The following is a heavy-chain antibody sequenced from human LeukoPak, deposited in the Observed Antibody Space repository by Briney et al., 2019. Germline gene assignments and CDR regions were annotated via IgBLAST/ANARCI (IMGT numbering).Heavy chain of an antibody. Sequence: SETLSLTCAVYGGSFSGYYWSWIRQPPGKGLEWIGEINHSGSTNYNPSLKSRVTISVDTSKNQFSLKLSSVTAADTAVYYCARLKGYCSSTSCKWASWFDPWGQGTLVTVSS. CDR3: ARLKGYCSSTSCKWASWFDP. J-gene: IGHJ5*02. CDR1: GGSFSGYY. CDR2: INHSGST. V-gene: IGHV4-34*01. D-gene: IGHD2-2*01.